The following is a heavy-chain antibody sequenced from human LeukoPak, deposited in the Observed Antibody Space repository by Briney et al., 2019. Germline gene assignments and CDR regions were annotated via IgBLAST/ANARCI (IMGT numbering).Heavy chain of an antibody. Sequence: PGGSLRLSCAASGFTFSSHWMLWVRQAPGKGLVWVSRVNSDGTGTTYADSVEGRFTISRDNAKNTVYLQMNSLRAEDTAIYYCIRTLIVATSPYMDVWGKGTTVTDSS. CDR1: GFTFSSHW. D-gene: IGHD5-12*01. J-gene: IGHJ6*03. CDR2: VNSDGTGT. V-gene: IGHV3-74*01. CDR3: IRTLIVATSPYMDV.